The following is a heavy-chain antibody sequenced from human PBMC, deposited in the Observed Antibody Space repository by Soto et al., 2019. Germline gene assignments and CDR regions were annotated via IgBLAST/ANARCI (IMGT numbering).Heavy chain of an antibody. V-gene: IGHV5-51*01. CDR2: IYPGDSET. CDR1: GYSFANYW. D-gene: IGHD5-18*01. CDR3: ARPGAPTDTVVYDF. Sequence: LKISCKASGYSFANYWIGWVCQKPGKGLEWMGVIYPGDSETTYSPSFEGQVIISVDRSRGTAFLEWSSLKASDTAMYYCARPGAPTDTVVYDFWGQGTQVTVSS. J-gene: IGHJ4*02.